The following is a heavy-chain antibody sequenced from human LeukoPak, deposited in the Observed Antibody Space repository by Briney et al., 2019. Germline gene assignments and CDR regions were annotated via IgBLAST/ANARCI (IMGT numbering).Heavy chain of an antibody. CDR3: AKISGIHAFDI. Sequence: GRSLRLSCAASGFIFSSYAMHWVRQAPGKGLEWVAVISYDGSNKYYADSVKGRFTISRDNSKNTLYLQMNSLRAEDTAVYYCAKISGIHAFDIWGQGTMVTVSS. D-gene: IGHD6-13*01. CDR2: ISYDGSNK. CDR1: GFIFSSYA. J-gene: IGHJ3*02. V-gene: IGHV3-30*04.